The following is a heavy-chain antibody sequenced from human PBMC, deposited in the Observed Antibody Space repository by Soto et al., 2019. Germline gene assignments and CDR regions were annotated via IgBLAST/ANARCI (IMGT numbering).Heavy chain of an antibody. CDR2: IIPIFTRT. J-gene: IGHJ4*02. V-gene: IGHV1-69*13. D-gene: IGHD2-15*01. Sequence: SVKVSCKASGGTFSTSSFVWVRQGPGQGLEWMGGIIPIFTRTNFAQEFQGRVTFSADESTRTTYMELRSLTSEDTAIYYCARDVVRSTAGDSWGQGTLVTVSS. CDR1: GGTFSTSS. CDR3: ARDVVRSTAGDS.